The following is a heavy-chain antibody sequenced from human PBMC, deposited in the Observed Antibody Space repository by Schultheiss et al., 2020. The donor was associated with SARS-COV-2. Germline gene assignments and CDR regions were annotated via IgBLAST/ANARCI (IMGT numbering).Heavy chain of an antibody. CDR2: ISYDGSNK. CDR1: GFTFDDYA. CDR3: ARGHYYGSGIQAEYFQH. J-gene: IGHJ1*01. V-gene: IGHV3-30-3*01. D-gene: IGHD3-10*01. Sequence: GGSLRLSCAASGFTFDDYAMHWVRQAPGKGLEWVAVISYDGSNKYYADSVKGRFTISRDNSKNTLYLQMNSLRAEDTAVYYCARGHYYGSGIQAEYFQHWGQGTLVTVSS.